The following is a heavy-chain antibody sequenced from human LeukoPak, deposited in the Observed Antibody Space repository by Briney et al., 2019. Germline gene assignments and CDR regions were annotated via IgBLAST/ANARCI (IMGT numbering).Heavy chain of an antibody. CDR2: INPNSGGT. J-gene: IGHJ4*02. Sequence: ASVKVSCKASGYTFTGYYMHWVRQVPGQGLEWMGWINPNSGGTNYAQKFQGRVTMTRDTSISTAYMELSRLRSDDTAVYYCARDGATYGSGSYYNVWGQGTLVTVSS. V-gene: IGHV1-2*02. CDR3: ARDGATYGSGSYYNV. CDR1: GYTFTGYY. D-gene: IGHD3-10*01.